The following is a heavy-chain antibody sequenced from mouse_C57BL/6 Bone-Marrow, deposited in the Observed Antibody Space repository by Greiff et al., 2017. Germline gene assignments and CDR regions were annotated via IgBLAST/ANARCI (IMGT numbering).Heavy chain of an antibody. V-gene: IGHV10-1*01. J-gene: IGHJ3*01. Sequence: EVKLVESGGGLVQPKGSLKLSCAASGFSFNTYAMNWVRQAPGKGLEWVARIRSKSNNYATYYADSVKDRFTISRDDSESMLYLQMNNLKTEDTAMYYCVRQRGAWFAYWGQGTLVTVSA. CDR1: GFSFNTYA. CDR2: IRSKSNNYAT. CDR3: VRQRGAWFAY.